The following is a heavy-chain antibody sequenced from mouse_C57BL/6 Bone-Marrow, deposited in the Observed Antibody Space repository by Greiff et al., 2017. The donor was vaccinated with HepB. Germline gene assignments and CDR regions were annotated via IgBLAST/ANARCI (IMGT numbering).Heavy chain of an antibody. Sequence: EVKLMESGGGLVQPGGSLKLSCAASGFTFSDYYMYWVRQTPEKRLEWVAYISNGGGSTYYPDTVKGRFTISRDNAKNTLYLQMSRLTSEDTAMYYCARQAYYSNYHWYFDVSGTGTTVTVSS. V-gene: IGHV5-12*01. CDR1: GFTFSDYY. CDR3: ARQAYYSNYHWYFDV. CDR2: ISNGGGST. D-gene: IGHD2-5*01. J-gene: IGHJ1*03.